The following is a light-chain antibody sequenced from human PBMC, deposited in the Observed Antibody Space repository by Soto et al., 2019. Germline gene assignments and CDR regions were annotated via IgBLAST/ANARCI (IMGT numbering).Light chain of an antibody. CDR3: CSYATPRL. J-gene: IGLJ2*01. Sequence: QSALTQPASVSGSPGQSITIPCTGTSSDVGSYNLVSWYQQHPGKAPKLIIYEVSERPSGVSHRFSGSKSGSTASLTISGLQAEDEAEYYCCSYATPRLFGGGTKLTVL. CDR2: EVS. V-gene: IGLV2-23*02. CDR1: SSDVGSYNL.